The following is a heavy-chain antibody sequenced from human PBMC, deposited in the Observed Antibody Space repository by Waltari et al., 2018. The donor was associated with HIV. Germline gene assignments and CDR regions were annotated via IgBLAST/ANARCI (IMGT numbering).Heavy chain of an antibody. V-gene: IGHV1-2*02. Sequence: QVQLVQSGAELKKSGASVKVSCKPSGYTFTDYYNHWVRQAPGQGLEWMGWININSGGTNFSQRCRGRLTLTRDTSISTAYMQLSSLGSDDTAIYYCTRAQSHVHGLDVWGQGTTVTVSS. J-gene: IGHJ6*02. CDR1: GYTFTDYY. CDR3: TRAQSHVHGLDV. CDR2: ININSGGT.